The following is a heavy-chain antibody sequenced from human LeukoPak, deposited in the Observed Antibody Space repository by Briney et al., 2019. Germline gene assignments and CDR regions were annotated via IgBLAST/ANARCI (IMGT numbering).Heavy chain of an antibody. V-gene: IGHV4-4*09. CDR1: GVSMNSNY. CDR3: VVSPNQDFYDC. Sequence: PSGTLSLTCSVSGVSMNSNYLNWSRQPPGKGLEWIGFISGSGSTNYNPSLMSRVTMSLETSKRQFSLKLRSVTAADTAVYYCVVSPNQDFYDCWGQGTLVTVSS. J-gene: IGHJ4*02. CDR2: ISGSGST.